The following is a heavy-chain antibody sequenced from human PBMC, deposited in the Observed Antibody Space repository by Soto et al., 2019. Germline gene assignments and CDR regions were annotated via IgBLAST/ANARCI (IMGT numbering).Heavy chain of an antibody. CDR1: GYSFTSYW. J-gene: IGHJ4*02. Sequence: GESLKISCKGSGYSFTSYWIGWVRQMPGKGLEWMGIIYPGDSDTRYSPPFQGHVTISADKSISTTYLQWSSLKASDTAMYYCARPIVKYSSSDFDYWGQGTLVTVSS. V-gene: IGHV5-51*01. CDR3: ARPIVKYSSSDFDY. D-gene: IGHD6-6*01. CDR2: IYPGDSDT.